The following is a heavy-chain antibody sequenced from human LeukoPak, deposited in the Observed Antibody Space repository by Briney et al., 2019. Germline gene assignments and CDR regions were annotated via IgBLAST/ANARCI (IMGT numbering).Heavy chain of an antibody. V-gene: IGHV3-73*01. Sequence: GGSLRLSCVVSGFTFSGSAVHWVRQASGKGLEWVGRIRSKANNYATAYAASVKGRFTISRDDSKNTAYLQMNSLKTEDTAVYYCTGDNFDSSVKSDYWGQGTLVTVSS. CDR1: GFTFSGSA. CDR2: IRSKANNYAT. CDR3: TGDNFDSSVKSDY. D-gene: IGHD3-22*01. J-gene: IGHJ4*02.